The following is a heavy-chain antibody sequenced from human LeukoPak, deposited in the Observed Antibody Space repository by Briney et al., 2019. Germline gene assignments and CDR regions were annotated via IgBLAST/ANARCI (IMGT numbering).Heavy chain of an antibody. J-gene: IGHJ4*02. D-gene: IGHD1-26*01. CDR1: GGFISDSY. CDR3: ARGSGAATNEALDY. V-gene: IGHV4-4*07. Sequence: PSETLSLTCTVSGGFISDSYWTWVRQPAGKGLEWIGRIYSNEITNYNPSLKSRVTMSVDTSKNQFSLKLTSVTAADTAVYYCARGSGAATNEALDYWGQGTLVTVSS. CDR2: IYSNEIT.